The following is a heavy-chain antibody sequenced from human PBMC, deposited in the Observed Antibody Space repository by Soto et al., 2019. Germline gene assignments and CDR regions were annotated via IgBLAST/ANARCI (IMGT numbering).Heavy chain of an antibody. CDR1: GGSFSGYY. D-gene: IGHD5-18*01. CDR3: ARSVDTAMVTAYWYFDL. J-gene: IGHJ2*01. CDR2: INHSGST. Sequence: SETLSLTCAVYGGSFSGYYWSWIRQPPGKGLEWIGEINHSGSTNYNPSLKSRVTISVDTSKNQFSLKLSSVTAADTAVYYCARSVDTAMVTAYWYFDLWGRGTLVTVSS. V-gene: IGHV4-34*01.